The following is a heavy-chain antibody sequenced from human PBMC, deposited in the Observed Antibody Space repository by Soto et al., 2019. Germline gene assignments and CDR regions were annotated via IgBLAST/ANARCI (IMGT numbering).Heavy chain of an antibody. J-gene: IGHJ4*02. Sequence: PSETLSLTCAVYGGSFSGDDWSWIRQPPGKGLEWIGEINHSGSTNYNPSLKIRVTISVDTSKNQFTLKLSSVTAADTAVYYCGRGKLWFGNDYWGQGTLVTVYS. D-gene: IGHD5-18*01. CDR2: INHSGST. CDR3: GRGKLWFGNDY. CDR1: GGSFSGDD. V-gene: IGHV4-34*01.